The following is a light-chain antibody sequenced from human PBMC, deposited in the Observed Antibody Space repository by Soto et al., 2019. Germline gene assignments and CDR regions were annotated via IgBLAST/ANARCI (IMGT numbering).Light chain of an antibody. CDR3: QQYSNWPET. J-gene: IGKJ1*01. CDR2: EAS. Sequence: EIVMTQSPATLSVSPGERATLSCRASQSVSSNLAWYQQKVGQAPRLLIYEASTRATGVPARFSGSGSGTEFTLTISSLQSEDFAVYYCQQYSNWPETFGQGTKVDIK. V-gene: IGKV3-15*01. CDR1: QSVSSN.